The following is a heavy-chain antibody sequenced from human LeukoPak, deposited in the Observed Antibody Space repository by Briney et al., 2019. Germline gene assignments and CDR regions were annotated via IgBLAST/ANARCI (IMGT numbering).Heavy chain of an antibody. D-gene: IGHD3-10*01. CDR1: GFTFSRYG. CDR3: ARDREVRGECDY. J-gene: IGHJ4*02. CDR2: ISYDGINK. Sequence: PGESLRLSCAASGFTFSRYGMHWVRQAPGKGLEWVAFISYDGINKYSAASVEGRITISRDKSKDTLYLQMNSLRAEDTAVYYCARDREVRGECDYWGQGTLVTVSS. V-gene: IGHV3-30*03.